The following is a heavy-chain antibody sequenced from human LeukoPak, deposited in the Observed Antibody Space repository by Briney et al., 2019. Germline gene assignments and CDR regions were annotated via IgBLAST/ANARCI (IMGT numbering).Heavy chain of an antibody. V-gene: IGHV4-38-2*02. J-gene: IGHJ4*02. CDR3: ARDDYSNYGHY. CDR1: VYSIISGYH. D-gene: IGHD4-11*01. CDR2: IYYGGT. Sequence: PSETLSLTCALSVYSIISGYHWAWIRQPPGKGLEWIGSIYYGGTNYNPSLRGRVTILMDTSKNQFSLELSSVTAADTAVYFCARDDYSNYGHYWGQGKLVTVSS.